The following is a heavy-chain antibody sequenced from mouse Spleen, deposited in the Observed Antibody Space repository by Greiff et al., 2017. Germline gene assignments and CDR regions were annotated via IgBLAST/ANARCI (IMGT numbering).Heavy chain of an antibody. CDR3: ARQGYYYGSSFYAMDY. J-gene: IGHJ4*01. V-gene: IGHV5-6*01. CDR2: ISSGGSYT. CDR1: GFTFSSYG. Sequence: EVKLMESGGDLVKPGGSLKLSCAASGFTFSSYGMSWVRQTPDKRLEWVATISSGGSYTYYPDSVKGRFTISRDNAKNTLYLQMSSLKSEDTAMYYCARQGYYYGSSFYAMDYWGQGTSVTVSS. D-gene: IGHD1-1*01.